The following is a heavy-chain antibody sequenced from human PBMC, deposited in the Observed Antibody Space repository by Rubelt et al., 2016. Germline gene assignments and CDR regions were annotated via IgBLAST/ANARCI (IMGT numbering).Heavy chain of an antibody. CDR2: INQDGSQK. CDR3: AIAAVGRGGFES. D-gene: IGHD3-10*01. CDR1: GFTFSTFW. Sequence: EVQLVESGGGLVQPGGSLRLSCAASGFTFSTFWMSWVRRAPGKGLEWVANINQDGSQKYYVDSVKGRFTISRDNAENSLYLQMSSLRAEDTAVYYCAIAAVGRGGFESWGQGTLVTVSS. J-gene: IGHJ5*01. V-gene: IGHV3-7*05.